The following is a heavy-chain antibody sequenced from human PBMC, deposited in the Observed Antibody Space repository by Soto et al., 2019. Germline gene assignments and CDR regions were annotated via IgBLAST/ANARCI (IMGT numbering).Heavy chain of an antibody. CDR2: INPNSGGT. V-gene: IGHV1-2*02. CDR1: GYTFTGYY. J-gene: IGHJ6*02. D-gene: IGHD2-2*01. Sequence: GASVKVSCKASGYTFTGYYMHWVRQAPGQGLEWMGWINPNSGGTNYAQKFQGRVTMTRDTSISTVYMELSSLRSEDTAVYYCARGSSTSTYYYDTDVWGQGTTVTVSS. CDR3: ARGSSTSTYYYDTDV.